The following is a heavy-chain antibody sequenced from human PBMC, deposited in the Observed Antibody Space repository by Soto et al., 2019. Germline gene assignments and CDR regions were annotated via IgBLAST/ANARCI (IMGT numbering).Heavy chain of an antibody. CDR2: ISPFNGNK. Sequence: VQLVQSGAEVKKPGASVKVSCKASGYTFDSNGINWVRQAPGQGLQWMGWISPFNGNKNYAQNVQDRVTMTTDTSTTTAYLELRSLRSDDTAFYYCARDRGLAYCSSGSCATTFDYWGQGTLVTVSS. V-gene: IGHV1-18*01. J-gene: IGHJ4*02. CDR1: GYTFDSNG. D-gene: IGHD2-15*01. CDR3: ARDRGLAYCSSGSCATTFDY.